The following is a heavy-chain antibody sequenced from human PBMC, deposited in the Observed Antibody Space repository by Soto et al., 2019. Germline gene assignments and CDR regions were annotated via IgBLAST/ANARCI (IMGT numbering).Heavy chain of an antibody. J-gene: IGHJ3*02. CDR1: GFTFDHYA. V-gene: IGHV3-9*01. CDR3: ARESEQVRSVAILGASLDM. CDR2: ITWNSGSK. D-gene: IGHD2-2*01. Sequence: EGQLVESGGGLVQPGRSLRLSCVASGFTFDHYAMHWVRQAPGKGLEWVAGITWNSGSKDYGNSVKGRFSISRDNTQNSLHLQVNSVGPEDTDVYYCARESEQVRSVAILGASLDMWGQGKLVTVSS.